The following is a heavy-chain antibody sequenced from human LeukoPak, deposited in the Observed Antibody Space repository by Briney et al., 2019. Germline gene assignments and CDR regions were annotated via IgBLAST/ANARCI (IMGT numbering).Heavy chain of an antibody. Sequence: ASVKVSCKASGYTFTSYGISWVRQAPRQGLEWMVWISAYNGNTTYTQKLQGRVTMTTDTSTRTAYMEMRSLRSDDTAVYYCARDLITMVRAVIIPPLGYWGQGTLVTVSS. CDR3: ARDLITMVRAVIIPPLGY. J-gene: IGHJ4*02. D-gene: IGHD3-10*01. CDR2: ISAYNGNT. CDR1: GYTFTSYG. V-gene: IGHV1-18*01.